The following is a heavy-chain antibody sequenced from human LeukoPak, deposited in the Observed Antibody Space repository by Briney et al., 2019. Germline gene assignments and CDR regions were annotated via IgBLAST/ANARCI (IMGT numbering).Heavy chain of an antibody. CDR3: ASQSTVTPGTALDI. D-gene: IGHD4-17*01. CDR1: RYTFTSNY. V-gene: IGHV1-46*01. J-gene: IGHJ3*02. CDR2: INPSGGRT. Sequence: ASVKVSCKASRYTFTSNYIHWVRQAPGQGLEWMGIINPSGGRTSYAQKFQGRVTMTRDMSTSTVYMELSSLRSEDTAVYYCASQSTVTPGTALDIWGQGTMVTVSS.